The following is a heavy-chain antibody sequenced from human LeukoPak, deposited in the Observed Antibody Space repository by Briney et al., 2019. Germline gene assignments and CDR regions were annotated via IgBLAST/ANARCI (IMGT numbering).Heavy chain of an antibody. D-gene: IGHD3-10*01. CDR1: GFSFSSQN. J-gene: IGHJ4*02. CDR2: ISGSGGST. Sequence: GGSLRLSCAASGFSFSSQNMNWVRQAPGKGLEWVSAISGSGGSTYYADSVKGRFTISRDNSKNTLYLQMNSLRAEDTAVYYCAKDGSGYYFDYWGQGTLVTVSS. CDR3: AKDGSGYYFDY. V-gene: IGHV3-23*01.